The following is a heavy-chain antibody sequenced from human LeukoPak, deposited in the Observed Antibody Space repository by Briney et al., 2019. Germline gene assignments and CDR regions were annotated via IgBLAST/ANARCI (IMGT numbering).Heavy chain of an antibody. CDR1: GFTFSTYA. V-gene: IGHV3-23*01. D-gene: IGHD1-14*01. CDR3: AKGPHIRTMWLFDS. CDR2: IGGGGGST. Sequence: GGSLRLSYAASGFTFSTYAMSWVRQAPGKGLEWVSAIGGGGGSTYYADSLKGRFTISRDTSKSTLYLQMNTLRAEDTAVYYCAKGPHIRTMWLFDSWGQGSLVTVSS. J-gene: IGHJ4*02.